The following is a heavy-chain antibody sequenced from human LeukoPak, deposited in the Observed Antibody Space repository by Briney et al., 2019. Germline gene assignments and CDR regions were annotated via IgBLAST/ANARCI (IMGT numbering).Heavy chain of an antibody. CDR1: GGTFSSYA. Sequence: SVKVSCKASGGTFSSYAISWVRQAPGQGLEWMGGIIPIFGTANYAQRFQGRVTMTRDTSTSTVHMELSSLRSEDTAVYYCARGQNKCLGHWGQGTLVTVSS. D-gene: IGHD2/OR15-2a*01. CDR3: ARGQNKCLGH. CDR2: IIPIFGTA. V-gene: IGHV1-69*05. J-gene: IGHJ4*02.